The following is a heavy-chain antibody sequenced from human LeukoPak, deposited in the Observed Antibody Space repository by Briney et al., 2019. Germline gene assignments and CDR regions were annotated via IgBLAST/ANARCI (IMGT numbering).Heavy chain of an antibody. J-gene: IGHJ4*02. CDR3: AGCRAFDTRDLEY. Sequence: GGSLRLSCAASGFTFSSYRMFWVRQAPGKGLEWVSSISSSSRDIFCADSVKGRFTISRDNAKNSLYLQMNSLRAEDTALYYCAGCRAFDTRDLEYWGQGTLVTVSS. CDR1: GFTFSSYR. D-gene: IGHD3-22*01. CDR2: ISSSSRDI. V-gene: IGHV3-21*01.